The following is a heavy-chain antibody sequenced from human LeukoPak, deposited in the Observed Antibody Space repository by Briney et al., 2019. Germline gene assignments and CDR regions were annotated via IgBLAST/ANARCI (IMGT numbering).Heavy chain of an antibody. CDR2: ISACNGNT. D-gene: IGHD3-10*01. J-gene: IGHJ5*02. CDR1: GYTFTSYG. Sequence: ASVKVSCKASGYTFTSYGISWVRQAPGQGLEWMGWISACNGNTNYAQKLQGRVTMTTDTSTSTAYMELRSLRSDDTAVYYCAREQGSGSYLNWFDPWGQGTLVTVSS. CDR3: AREQGSGSYLNWFDP. V-gene: IGHV1-18*04.